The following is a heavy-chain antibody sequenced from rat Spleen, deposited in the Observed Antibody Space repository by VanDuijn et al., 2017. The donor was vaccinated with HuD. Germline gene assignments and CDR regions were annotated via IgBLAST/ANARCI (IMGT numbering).Heavy chain of an antibody. CDR1: GFTFSSYW. CDR3: ARGKAYYYSRTIWDYFNY. J-gene: IGHJ2*01. V-gene: IGHV5-58*01. CDR2: INTDGGRT. D-gene: IGHD1-2*01. Sequence: EVQLVETGGGLVQPGRSLKLSCVASGFTFSSYWMYWIRQAPGRGLEWVSSINTDGGRTYYRDSVKSRFTISRDNAKSTLYLQMDSLRSEDTATYYCARGKAYYYSRTIWDYFNYWGQGVMVTVSS.